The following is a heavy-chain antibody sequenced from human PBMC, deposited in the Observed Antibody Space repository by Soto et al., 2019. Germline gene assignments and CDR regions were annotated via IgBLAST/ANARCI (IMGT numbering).Heavy chain of an antibody. CDR1: GFTFSSYW. Sequence: GGSLRLSCAASGFTFSSYWMSWVRQAPGKGLEWVANIKQDGSEKYYVDSVKGRFTISRDNAKNSLYLQMNSLRAEDTAVYYCARVFGSGWYYFDYWGQGTLVTVSS. CDR2: IKQDGSEK. D-gene: IGHD6-19*01. J-gene: IGHJ4*02. CDR3: ARVFGSGWYYFDY. V-gene: IGHV3-7*05.